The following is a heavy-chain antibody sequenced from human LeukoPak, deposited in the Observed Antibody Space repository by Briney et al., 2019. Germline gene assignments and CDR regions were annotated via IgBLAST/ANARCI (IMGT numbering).Heavy chain of an antibody. D-gene: IGHD3-22*01. CDR1: GFTFSSYD. Sequence: GGSLRLSCATSGFTFSSYDMSWVRQAPGKGLEWVSAISGSGGSTYYADSVKGRFTISRDNSKNTLYLQMNSLRAEDTAVYYCAKAKPITMIVVEGAFDIWGQGTMVTVSS. J-gene: IGHJ3*02. CDR2: ISGSGGST. V-gene: IGHV3-23*01. CDR3: AKAKPITMIVVEGAFDI.